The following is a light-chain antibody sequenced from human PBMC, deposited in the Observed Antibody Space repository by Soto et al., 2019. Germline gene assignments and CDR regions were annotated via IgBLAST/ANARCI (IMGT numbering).Light chain of an antibody. J-gene: IGLJ1*01. V-gene: IGLV2-8*01. CDR3: SSYAGSNSYV. CDR2: EVT. CDR1: SSDFGGYNY. Sequence: QSALTQPPSASGSPGQSVTLSCTGTSSDFGGYNYVSWYQQHPGKAPKLIIYEVTKRPSGVPDRFSGSKSGNTASLTVSWIQAEDEADYYCSSYAGSNSYVFGTGTKLTVL.